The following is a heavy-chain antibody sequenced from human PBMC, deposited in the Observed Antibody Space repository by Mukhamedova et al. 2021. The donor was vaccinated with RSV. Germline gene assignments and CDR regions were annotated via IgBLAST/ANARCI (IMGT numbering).Heavy chain of an antibody. Sequence: ELEWIGEINHSGSTNYNPSLKSRVTISVDTSKNQFSLKLSSVTAADTAVYYCASNMIVVVTWGQGTLVTVSS. CDR2: INHSGST. CDR3: ASNMIVVVT. J-gene: IGHJ4*02. D-gene: IGHD3-22*01. V-gene: IGHV4-34*01.